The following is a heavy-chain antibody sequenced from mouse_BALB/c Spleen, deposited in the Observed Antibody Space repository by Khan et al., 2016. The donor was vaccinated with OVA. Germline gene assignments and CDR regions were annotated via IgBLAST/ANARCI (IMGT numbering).Heavy chain of an antibody. V-gene: IGHV14-3*02. J-gene: IGHJ3*01. D-gene: IGHD2-1*01. CDR1: GFKIKDTY. CDR3: ATRYGNPFAY. Sequence: VQLKQSGAELVKPGPSVTLSCSVSGFKIKDTYIHWVKQRPEQGMVWIGRIVPPNGDSKYGPTFQDKATLTADTSSNTAFLQFSRLTTEDTAGDCCATRYGNPFAYWGQGTLVSVAA. CDR2: IVPPNGDS.